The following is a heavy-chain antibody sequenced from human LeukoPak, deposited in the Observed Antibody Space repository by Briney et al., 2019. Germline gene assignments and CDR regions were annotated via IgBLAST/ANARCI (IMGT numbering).Heavy chain of an antibody. D-gene: IGHD7-27*01. Sequence: GRSLRLSCVASGFTFSRYGMHWVRRVPGKGLEWVAAIWYGGIKEFYADSVRGRFTISRDNSKNTVYLQMNSLRAEDTAVYYCARVETGAPSYDAFDIWGQGTMVTVSS. CDR1: GFTFSRYG. CDR2: IWYGGIKE. J-gene: IGHJ3*02. CDR3: ARVETGAPSYDAFDI. V-gene: IGHV3-33*01.